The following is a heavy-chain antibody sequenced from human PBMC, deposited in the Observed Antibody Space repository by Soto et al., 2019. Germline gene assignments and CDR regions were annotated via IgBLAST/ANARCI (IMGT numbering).Heavy chain of an antibody. J-gene: IGHJ4*02. CDR1: GFTFSNAW. CDR3: TTDLSSKYCSGGSCYFYYFDY. Sequence: GGSLRLSCAASGFTFSNAWMNWVRQAPGKGLEWVGRIKSKTGGGTTDYAAPVKGRFTISRDDSKNTLYLQMNSLKTEDTAVYYCTTDLSSKYCSGGSCYFYYFDYWGQGTLVTVS. CDR2: IKSKTGGGTT. V-gene: IGHV3-15*07. D-gene: IGHD2-15*01.